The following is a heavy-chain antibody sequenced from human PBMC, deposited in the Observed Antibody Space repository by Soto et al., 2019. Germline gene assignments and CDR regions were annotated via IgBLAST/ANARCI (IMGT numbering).Heavy chain of an antibody. CDR3: ARDSCGGDCYSLGDAHNWFDP. CDR1: GGTFSSYA. J-gene: IGHJ5*02. V-gene: IGHV1-69*13. CDR2: IIPIFGTA. Sequence: SVKVSCKASGGTFSSYAISWVRQAPGQGLEWMGGIIPIFGTAKYAQKFQGRVTITADESTSTAYMELSSLRSEDTAVYYCARDSCGGDCYSLGDAHNWFDPWGQGTLVTVSS. D-gene: IGHD2-21*02.